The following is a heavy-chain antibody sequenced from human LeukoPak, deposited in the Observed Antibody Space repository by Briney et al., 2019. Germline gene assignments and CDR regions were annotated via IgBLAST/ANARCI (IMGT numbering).Heavy chain of an antibody. CDR3: ARRVFNSGRHDY. Sequence: RWGVLRLSCAASGFTFSSYEMNWVRQAPGKGLEWIGEIYHSGSTNYNPSLKSRVTISVDKSKNQFSLKLTSVTAADTAVYYCARRVFNSGRHDYWGQGTLVTVSS. J-gene: IGHJ4*02. V-gene: IGHV4-34*01. CDR2: IYHSGST. D-gene: IGHD3-10*01. CDR1: GFTFSSYE.